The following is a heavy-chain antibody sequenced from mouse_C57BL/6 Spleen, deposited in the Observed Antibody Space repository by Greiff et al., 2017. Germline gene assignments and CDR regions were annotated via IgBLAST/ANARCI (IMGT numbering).Heavy chain of an antibody. D-gene: IGHD2-4*01. Sequence: EVQLVESGGGLVQPGGSLKLSCAASGFTFSDYYMYWVRQTPEKRLEWVAYISNGGGSTYYPDTVKGRFTISRDNAKNPLYLHMSRLKSEATAMYSGTRLRDYDRGDAMDYWGQGTSVTVSS. CDR2: ISNGGGST. J-gene: IGHJ4*01. V-gene: IGHV5-12*01. CDR1: GFTFSDYY. CDR3: TRLRDYDRGDAMDY.